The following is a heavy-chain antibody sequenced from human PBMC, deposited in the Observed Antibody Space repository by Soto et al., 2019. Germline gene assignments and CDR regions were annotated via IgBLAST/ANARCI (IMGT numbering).Heavy chain of an antibody. J-gene: IGHJ5*02. CDR3: ARDMRGYCSGGSCPNWFDP. CDR2: IYSGGST. CDR1: GFTVSSNY. Sequence: GGSLRLSCAASGFTVSSNYMSWVRQAPGKGLEWVSVIYSGGSTYYADSVKGRFTISRDDAKNTLYLQMNSLRAEDTGVYYCARDMRGYCSGGSCPNWFDPWGQGTLVTVSS. D-gene: IGHD2-15*01. V-gene: IGHV3-53*01.